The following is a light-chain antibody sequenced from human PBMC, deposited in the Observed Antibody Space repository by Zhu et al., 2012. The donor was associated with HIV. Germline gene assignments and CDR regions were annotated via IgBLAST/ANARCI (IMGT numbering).Light chain of an antibody. J-gene: IGKJ1*01. CDR2: DAS. V-gene: IGKV1-9*01. CDR1: QGISRY. Sequence: DIQLTQSPSFLSASVGDRVTITCRASQGISRYLAWYQQQPGKAPNLLMYDASTLQSGVPSRFSGSGSGTEFILTISSLQPEDFATYYCQKYNSAPRTFGQGTKVEIK. CDR3: QKYNSAPRT.